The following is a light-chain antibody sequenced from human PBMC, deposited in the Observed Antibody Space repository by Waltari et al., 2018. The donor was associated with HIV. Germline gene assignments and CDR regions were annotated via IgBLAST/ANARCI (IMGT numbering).Light chain of an antibody. V-gene: IGLV2-8*01. CDR2: EVS. CDR3: SSYAGSSWV. J-gene: IGLJ3*02. Sequence: QSALTQPPSASGSPGQSVTISCSGTSSDVGGYNYVSWYQQQPGKAPKLIIYEVSRRPPGVPNRVSGSKLGNTASLTVSGLQAADEADYYCSSYAGSSWVFGGGTKLTVL. CDR1: SSDVGGYNY.